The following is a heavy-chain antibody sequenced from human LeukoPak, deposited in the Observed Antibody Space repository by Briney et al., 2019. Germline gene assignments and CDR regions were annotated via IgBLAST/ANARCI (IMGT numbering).Heavy chain of an antibody. V-gene: IGHV3-23*01. D-gene: IGHD3-16*01. CDR1: GFTFSTYG. CDR3: AKHYVDYLDY. J-gene: IGHJ4*02. Sequence: GGSLRLSCAASGFTFSTYGMSWVRQAPGKGLEWVSAISGSDGSTYYADSVKGRFTISRDNSKNTLYLQMNSLKTEDTAIYYCAKHYVDYLDYWGQGTLVTVSS. CDR2: ISGSDGST.